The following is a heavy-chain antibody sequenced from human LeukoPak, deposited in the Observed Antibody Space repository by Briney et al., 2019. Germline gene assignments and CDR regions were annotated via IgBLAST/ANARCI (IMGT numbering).Heavy chain of an antibody. V-gene: IGHV1-69*13. D-gene: IGHD2-2*01. Sequence: GASVTVSCKASGGTFSSYAISWVRQAPGQGLEWMGGIIPIFGPANYAQKFQGRVTITADESTGTAYMELSSLRSEDTAVYYCARDRKLGYCSSTSCLGPVYFDYWGQGTLVTVSS. CDR3: ARDRKLGYCSSTSCLGPVYFDY. CDR2: IIPIFGPA. CDR1: GGTFSSYA. J-gene: IGHJ4*02.